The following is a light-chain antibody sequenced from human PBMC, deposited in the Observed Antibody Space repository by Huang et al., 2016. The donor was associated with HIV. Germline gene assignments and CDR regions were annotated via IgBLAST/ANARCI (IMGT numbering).Light chain of an antibody. CDR2: AAS. Sequence: EIVMMQSPATLSVSPGERSTLSCRASKSVSSNLAWYQQKPGQAPRLLTYAASTRATGIPARFSGSGSGTEFTLTISSLQSEDFAVYYCQQYNNWPLTFGQGTKVEIK. J-gene: IGKJ1*01. CDR3: QQYNNWPLT. V-gene: IGKV3-15*01. CDR1: KSVSSN.